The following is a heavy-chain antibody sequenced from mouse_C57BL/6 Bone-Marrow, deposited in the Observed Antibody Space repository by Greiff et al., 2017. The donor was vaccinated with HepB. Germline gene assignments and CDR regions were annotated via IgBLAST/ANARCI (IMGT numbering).Heavy chain of an antibody. Sequence: EVQRVESGPGMVKPSQSLSLTCTVTGYSITSGYDWHWIRHFPGNKLEWMGYISYSGSTNYNPSLKSRISITHDTSKNHFFLKLNSVTTEDTATYYCARDGYYKAWFAYWGQGTLVTVSA. CDR1: GYSITSGYD. J-gene: IGHJ3*01. CDR3: ARDGYYKAWFAY. CDR2: ISYSGST. V-gene: IGHV3-1*01. D-gene: IGHD2-3*01.